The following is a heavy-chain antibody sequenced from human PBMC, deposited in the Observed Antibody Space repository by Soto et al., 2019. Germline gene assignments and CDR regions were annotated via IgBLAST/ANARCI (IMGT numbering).Heavy chain of an antibody. V-gene: IGHV4-34*01. CDR2: INHSGST. Sequence: QVQLQQWGAGLLKPSETLSLTCAVYGGSFSGYYWSWIRQPPGKGLEWIGEINHSGSTNYNPSLKSRVTISVDTSKNQFSLKLSSVTAADTAVYYCARGVLWFGGRQFDPWGQGTLVTVSS. D-gene: IGHD3-10*01. CDR1: GGSFSGYY. J-gene: IGHJ5*02. CDR3: ARGVLWFGGRQFDP.